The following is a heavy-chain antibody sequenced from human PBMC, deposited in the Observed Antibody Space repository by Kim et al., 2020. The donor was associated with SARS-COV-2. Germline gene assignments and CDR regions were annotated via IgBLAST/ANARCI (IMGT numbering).Heavy chain of an antibody. Sequence: GGSLRLSCAASGFTFSSYGMHWVRQAPGKGLEWVAVIWYDGSTKYYADSVKGRFIISRDNSKNTLYLQMNSLRAEDTAVYYCARECGTAGVRVLEWYIDFWGQGTLVTVSS. V-gene: IGHV3-33*01. D-gene: IGHD3-3*01. CDR2: IWYDGSTK. J-gene: IGHJ4*02. CDR1: GFTFSSYG. CDR3: ARECGTAGVRVLEWYIDF.